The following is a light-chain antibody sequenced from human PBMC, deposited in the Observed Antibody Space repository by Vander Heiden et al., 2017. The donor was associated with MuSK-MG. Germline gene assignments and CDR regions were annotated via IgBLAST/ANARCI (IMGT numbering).Light chain of an antibody. CDR2: DAS. Sequence: EIVLTQSPATLFLSPGERATLSCRASQSVSSYLAWYQQKPGQAPRLLIYDASNRDTGIPARFSGSGFGTYFTLTISILEPEDFAVYYCQQRSNWPPWTFGQGTKVEIK. CDR1: QSVSSY. V-gene: IGKV3-11*01. CDR3: QQRSNWPPWT. J-gene: IGKJ1*01.